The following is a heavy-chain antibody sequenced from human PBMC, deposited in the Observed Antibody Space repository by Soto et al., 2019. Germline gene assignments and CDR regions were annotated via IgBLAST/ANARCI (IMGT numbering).Heavy chain of an antibody. CDR2: INWNSGSI. CDR1: GFTFDDYA. V-gene: IGHV3-9*01. CDR3: VKDESINWYSGHFRH. J-gene: IGHJ1*01. D-gene: IGHD6-13*01. Sequence: GGSLRLSCAASGFTFDDYAMHWVRQVPGKGLEWVSGINWNSGSIGYGDSVKGRFATSRDNAKNSLHLQMNSLSAEDTAFYYCVKDESINWYSGHFRHWGQGTLVTVSS.